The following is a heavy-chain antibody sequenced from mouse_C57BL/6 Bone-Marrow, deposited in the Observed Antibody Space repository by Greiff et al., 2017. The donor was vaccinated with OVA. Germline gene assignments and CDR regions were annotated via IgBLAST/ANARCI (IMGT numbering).Heavy chain of an antibody. CDR1: GFSLTSYG. J-gene: IGHJ2*01. CDR3: AKARVTTKGYYFDY. V-gene: IGHV2-5*01. CDR2: IWRGGST. Sequence: QVQLQQSGPGLVQPSQSLSITCTVSGFSLTSYGVHWVRQSPGKGLEWLGVIWRGGSTDYNAAFMSRLGITKDNSKSQVFFKMNSLQADDTAIYYWAKARVTTKGYYFDYWGQGTTLTVSS. D-gene: IGHD2-2*01.